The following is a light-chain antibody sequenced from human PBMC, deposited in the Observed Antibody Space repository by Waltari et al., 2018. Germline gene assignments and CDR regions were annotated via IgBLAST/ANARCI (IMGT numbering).Light chain of an antibody. J-gene: IGLJ3*02. V-gene: IGLV2-11*01. CDR2: DVT. CDR3: CSYADTYTAV. CDR1: SSDVGGYYY. Sequence: QSALTQPRSVSGSPGQSVTISCPGHSSDVGGYYYVSWYQQHPGKAPKLILYDVTQRPSGVPGRFSGSKSGNTASLTISGLQAEDEADYYCCSYADTYTAVFGGGTKVTVL.